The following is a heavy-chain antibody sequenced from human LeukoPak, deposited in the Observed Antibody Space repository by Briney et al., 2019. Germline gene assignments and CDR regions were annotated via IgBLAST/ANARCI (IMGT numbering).Heavy chain of an antibody. CDR2: IYYSGST. CDR3: ARGQGYSYGYEWFDP. D-gene: IGHD5-18*01. Sequence: SETLSLTCTVSGGSIRSYYWSWIRQPPGKGLEWIGYIYYSGSTNYNPSLRSRVTISVDTSKNQFSLKLSSVTAAHTAVYYCARGQGYSYGYEWFDPWGKGTLVTVSS. CDR1: GGSIRSYY. V-gene: IGHV4-59*01. J-gene: IGHJ5*02.